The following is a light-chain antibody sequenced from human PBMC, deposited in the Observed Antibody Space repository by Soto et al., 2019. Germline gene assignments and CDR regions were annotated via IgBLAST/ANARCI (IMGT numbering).Light chain of an antibody. CDR2: GAS. Sequence: EIVMTQSPASLSVAPGEIASLSFCASQSVISILAFYQQTPGQAPRLLIYGASTRATGIPARFSGSGSGTEFTLTISSLQSEDFAVYYCQQYNNWPTWTFGQGTKVDIK. CDR1: QSVISI. J-gene: IGKJ1*01. CDR3: QQYNNWPTWT. V-gene: IGKV3-15*01.